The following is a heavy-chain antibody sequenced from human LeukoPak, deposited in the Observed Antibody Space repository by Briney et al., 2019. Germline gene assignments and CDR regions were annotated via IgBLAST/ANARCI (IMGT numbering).Heavy chain of an antibody. Sequence: PSETLSLTCTVSGGSISSYYWSWIRQPAGKGLEWIGRIYPSGSATYNPSLKSRVTMSVDTSKNQFSLKLSSVTAADTAVYYCARHDPVGHFLRGMDVWGQGTTVTVSS. CDR2: IYPSGSA. CDR1: GGSISSYY. V-gene: IGHV4-4*07. J-gene: IGHJ6*02. CDR3: ARHDPVGHFLRGMDV. D-gene: IGHD2/OR15-2a*01.